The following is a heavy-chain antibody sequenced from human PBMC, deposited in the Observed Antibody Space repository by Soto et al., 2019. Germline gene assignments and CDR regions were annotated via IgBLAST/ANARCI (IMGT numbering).Heavy chain of an antibody. CDR1: GGSFSDYY. CDR3: ARGRITIFGVVIKLYYLDY. V-gene: IGHV4-34*01. J-gene: IGHJ4*02. CDR2: INHSGST. Sequence: SETLSRTCAVYGGSFSDYYWSWILKPPWKGLEWIGEINHSGSTNYNPSLKSRVTISVDTSKNQFSLKLSSVTAADTAVYYCARGRITIFGVVIKLYYLDYWGQGTLVTVPS. D-gene: IGHD3-3*01.